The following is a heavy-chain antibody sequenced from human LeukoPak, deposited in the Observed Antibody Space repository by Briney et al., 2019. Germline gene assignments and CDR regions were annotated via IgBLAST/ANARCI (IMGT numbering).Heavy chain of an antibody. V-gene: IGHV1-2*02. CDR1: GYTFTGYY. Sequence: GASVKVSCKASGYTFTGYYMHWVRQAPGQGLEWMGWINGKNGNTHYAQKFQGRVTLTRDTSISTSYMDLDGLRSDDTAVYYCARDGYNLGYPYFDFWGQGILVTVSS. D-gene: IGHD5-18*01. CDR2: INGKNGNT. J-gene: IGHJ4*02. CDR3: ARDGYNLGYPYFDF.